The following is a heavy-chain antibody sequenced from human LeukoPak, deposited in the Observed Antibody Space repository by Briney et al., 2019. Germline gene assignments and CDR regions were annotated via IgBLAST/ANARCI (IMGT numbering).Heavy chain of an antibody. V-gene: IGHV3-23*01. CDR3: AKNIVGSNTHDAFDI. CDR1: GFTFSSYA. CDR2: ISGSGGST. J-gene: IGHJ3*02. Sequence: GGSLRLSCAASGFTFSSYAMGWVRQAPGKGLEWVSAISGSGGSTYYADSVKGRFTISRDNSKNTLYLQMNSLRAEDTAVYYCAKNIVGSNTHDAFDIWGQGTMVTVSS. D-gene: IGHD1-26*01.